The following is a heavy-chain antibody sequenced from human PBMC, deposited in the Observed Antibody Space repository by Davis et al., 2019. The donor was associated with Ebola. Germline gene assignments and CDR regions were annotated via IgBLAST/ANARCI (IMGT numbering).Heavy chain of an antibody. D-gene: IGHD3-3*01. Sequence: PGGSLRLSCAASGFTFSSYAMSWVRQAPGKGLEWVSAISGSGGSTYYADSVKGRFTISRDNSKNTLYLQMNSLRAEDTAVYYCAKHGVLRFLEWEGYYMDVWGKGTTVTVSS. CDR3: AKHGVLRFLEWEGYYMDV. CDR1: GFTFSSYA. J-gene: IGHJ6*03. V-gene: IGHV3-23*01. CDR2: ISGSGGST.